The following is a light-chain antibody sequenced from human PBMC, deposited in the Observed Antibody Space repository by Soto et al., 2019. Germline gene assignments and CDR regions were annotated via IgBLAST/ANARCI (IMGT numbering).Light chain of an antibody. V-gene: IGKV3-20*01. CDR3: QQYGRSPFT. J-gene: IGKJ3*01. CDR2: GAS. Sequence: DIVLTQSPGTLSLSPGERATLSCRASQSVSSNNLAWYQQRPGQAPRVVIYGASTRATGIPERFSGSGSGTDFTLTISRLEPEDFAVYYCQQYGRSPFTFGPGTKVDI. CDR1: QSVSSNN.